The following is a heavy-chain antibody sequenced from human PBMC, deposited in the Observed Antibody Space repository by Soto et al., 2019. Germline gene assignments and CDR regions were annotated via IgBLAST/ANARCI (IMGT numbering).Heavy chain of an antibody. Sequence: QVQLVESGGGLVKPGGSLRLSCGASGFSFSDYYMSWVRQAPGKGLELISYISSSGSTIFYAPSVKGRFTISRDNAQNSLDLQMDRLRAEDTAVYFCARGGYCSGGRCLWKSTGMDVWGRGTTVTVSS. V-gene: IGHV3-11*01. CDR3: ARGGYCSGGRCLWKSTGMDV. J-gene: IGHJ6*02. D-gene: IGHD2-15*01. CDR1: GFSFSDYY. CDR2: ISSSGSTI.